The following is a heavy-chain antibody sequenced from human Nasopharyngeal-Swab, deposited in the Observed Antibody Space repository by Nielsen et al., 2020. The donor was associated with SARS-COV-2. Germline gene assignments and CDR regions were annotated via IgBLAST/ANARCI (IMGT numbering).Heavy chain of an antibody. CDR3: ARGKSNSRVVRGYFDY. CDR2: IYYSGST. Sequence: WIRQPPGKGLEWIGYIYYSGSTNYNSSLKSRVTISVDTSKNQFSLKLSSVTAADTAVYYCARGKSNSRVVRGYFDYWGQGTLVTVSS. D-gene: IGHD3-10*01. V-gene: IGHV4-59*01. J-gene: IGHJ4*02.